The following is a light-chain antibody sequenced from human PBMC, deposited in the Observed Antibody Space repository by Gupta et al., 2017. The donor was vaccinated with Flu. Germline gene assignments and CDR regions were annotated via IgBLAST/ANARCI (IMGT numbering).Light chain of an antibody. CDR3: AAWDASLNVV. CDR1: RPNIGSNT. V-gene: IGLV1-44*01. CDR2: NNN. Sequence: QSVLTQTPSASGTPGQSVTIYCSGSRPNIGSNTVNWYQQLPGTAPKLLIYNNNQRPSGVPDRFSGSKSGTSASLAIRGLQSEDEADYYCAAWDASLNVVFGGGTKLTVL. J-gene: IGLJ2*01.